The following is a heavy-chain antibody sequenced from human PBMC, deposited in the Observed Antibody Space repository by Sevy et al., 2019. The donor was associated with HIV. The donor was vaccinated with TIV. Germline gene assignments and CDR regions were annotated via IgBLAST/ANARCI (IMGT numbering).Heavy chain of an antibody. Sequence: GGSLRLSCTVSGFTFSDHYISWIRQAPGKGLEWVSYISSGTTYIEDADSVKGRFTISRDNAKNSLYLQMNSLRAEDTAVYYCAKVLNPALESMMEVTVRTLKGFDVRGQGTMVTVSS. V-gene: IGHV3-11*06. CDR1: GFTFSDHY. J-gene: IGHJ3*01. D-gene: IGHD3-22*01. CDR2: ISSGTTYI. CDR3: AKVLNPALESMMEVTVRTLKGFDV.